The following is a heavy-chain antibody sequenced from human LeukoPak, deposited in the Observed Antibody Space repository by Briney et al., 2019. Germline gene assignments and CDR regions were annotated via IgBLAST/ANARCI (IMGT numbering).Heavy chain of an antibody. D-gene: IGHD1-26*01. V-gene: IGHV4-39*01. CDR3: ARYSGSYLYYFDY. Sequence: KASETLSLTCTVSGGSISSSSYYWGWIRQPPGKGLEWIGSIYYSGSTYYNPSLKSRVTISVDTSKNQFSLKLSSVTAADTAVYYCARYSGSYLYYFDYWGQGTLVTVSS. CDR2: IYYSGST. CDR1: GGSISSSSYY. J-gene: IGHJ4*02.